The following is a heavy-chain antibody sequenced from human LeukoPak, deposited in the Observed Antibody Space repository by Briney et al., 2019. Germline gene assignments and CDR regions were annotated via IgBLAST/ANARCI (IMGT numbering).Heavy chain of an antibody. Sequence: SETLSLTCTVSGGSISSSSYYWGWIRQPPGKGLEWIGSIYYSGSTYYNPSLKSRVTISVDTSKNQFSLKLSSVTAADTAVNYCARQIVADNFDYWGQGTLVTVSS. CDR1: GGSISSSSYY. CDR3: ARQIVADNFDY. J-gene: IGHJ4*02. D-gene: IGHD5-12*01. V-gene: IGHV4-39*01. CDR2: IYYSGST.